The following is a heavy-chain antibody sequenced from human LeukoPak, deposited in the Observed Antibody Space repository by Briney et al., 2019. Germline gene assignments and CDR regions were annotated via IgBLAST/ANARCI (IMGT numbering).Heavy chain of an antibody. J-gene: IGHJ4*02. CDR2: IWPDGSNK. D-gene: IGHD2-15*01. CDR3: AKDMEDIVGGYFDD. V-gene: IGHV3-33*06. Sequence: GGSLRLSCAAAGFPFSSYGMHWVRQAPGKGLVWVAVIWPDGSNKYYADSVKGRFTVSRDNSKNTLYLQMNSLRAEDTAVYYCAKDMEDIVGGYFDDWGQGTLVTVSS. CDR1: GFPFSSYG.